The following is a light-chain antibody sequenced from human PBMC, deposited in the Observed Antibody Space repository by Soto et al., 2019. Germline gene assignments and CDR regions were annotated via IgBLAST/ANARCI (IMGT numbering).Light chain of an antibody. CDR3: TSYTSTTGV. Sequence: QSALTQPASVSGSPVQSITISCAGTSRDIGGYNWVSWYQQHPGKAPQLIIFEVSNRPSGVSNRFSGSKSGNTASLNISGLQAEDEADYYCTSYTSTTGVCCGGTKLTVL. CDR1: SRDIGGYNW. CDR2: EVS. V-gene: IGLV2-14*01. J-gene: IGLJ3*02.